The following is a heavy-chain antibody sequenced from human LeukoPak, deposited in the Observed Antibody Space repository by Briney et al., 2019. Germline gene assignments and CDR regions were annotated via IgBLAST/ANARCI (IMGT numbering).Heavy chain of an antibody. CDR2: MNPNSGDT. J-gene: IGHJ6*03. V-gene: IGHV1-8*01. CDR1: GYTLTSYD. Sequence: ASVKVSCKASGYTLTSYDINWVREATGQGLEWMGRMNPNSGDTNYAQRFQGRVTMTRNTYISQAYMELRSLRSEDTAVYYCARAAPHSGWDSSSSYMDVWGKGTTVTVSS. D-gene: IGHD6-13*01. CDR3: ARAAPHSGWDSSSSYMDV.